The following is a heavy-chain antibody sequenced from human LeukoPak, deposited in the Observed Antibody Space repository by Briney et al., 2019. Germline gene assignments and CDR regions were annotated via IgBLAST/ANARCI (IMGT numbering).Heavy chain of an antibody. D-gene: IGHD1/OR15-1a*01. V-gene: IGHV3-30*03. J-gene: IGHJ4*02. CDR1: GFTFSSYG. CDR3: ARTPNRFYDF. Sequence: PGGSLRLSCAASGFTFSSYGMHWVRQAPGKGLEWVAVISYDGSNKYYADSVKGRFTISRDNSKNTLYLQMTSLRAEDTALYYCARTPNRFYDFWGQGTLVTVSS. CDR2: ISYDGSNK.